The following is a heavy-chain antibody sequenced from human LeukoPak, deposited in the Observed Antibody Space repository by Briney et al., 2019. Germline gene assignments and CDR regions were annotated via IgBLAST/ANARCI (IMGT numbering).Heavy chain of an antibody. Sequence: GAAVKVFCKASAYTFTGYYLHWVRQAPGQGLGWMGWISAYNGNTNYAQKLQGRVTMTTDTSTSTAYMELRSLRSDDTAVYYCARAYVWESYLDYWGQGTLVTASS. CDR3: ARAYVWESYLDY. CDR2: ISAYNGNT. J-gene: IGHJ4*02. D-gene: IGHD3-16*02. CDR1: AYTFTGYY. V-gene: IGHV1-18*04.